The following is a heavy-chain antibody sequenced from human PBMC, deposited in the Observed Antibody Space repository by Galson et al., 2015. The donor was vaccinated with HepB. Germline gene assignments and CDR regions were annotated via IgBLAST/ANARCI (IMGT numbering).Heavy chain of an antibody. CDR1: GGSINSEY. Sequence: ETLSLTCTVSGGSINSEYWSWIRQAAGKGPEYIGRIFRSGSNNYNPSLRSRVTMSIDTSKSQISLKMRSVTVADTAVYYCAREPMLPMGFDYWGQGILDTVSS. CDR3: AREPMLPMGFDY. V-gene: IGHV4-4*07. D-gene: IGHD3-10*02. CDR2: IFRSGSN. J-gene: IGHJ4*02.